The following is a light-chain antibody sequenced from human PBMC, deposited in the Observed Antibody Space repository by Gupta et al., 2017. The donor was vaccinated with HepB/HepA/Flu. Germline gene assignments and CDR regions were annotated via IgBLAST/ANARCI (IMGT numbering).Light chain of an antibody. CDR3: QTWGTDIQL. CDR1: SGHSDYA. V-gene: IGLV4-69*01. Sequence: QLLLTQSPSASASLGASVRLTGPLSSGHSDYAIAWHKQQPEQGPRYLMKLNSDGSHSKGDGIPDRFSGSRSGAERYLTISSLQSEDEADYYCQTWGTDIQLFGGGTKLTVL. CDR2: LNSDGSH. J-gene: IGLJ2*01.